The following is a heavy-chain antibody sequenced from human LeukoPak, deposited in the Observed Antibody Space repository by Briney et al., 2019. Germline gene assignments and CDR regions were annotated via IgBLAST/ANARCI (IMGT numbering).Heavy chain of an antibody. J-gene: IGHJ4*02. CDR2: IYYSGST. V-gene: IGHV4-39*01. Sequence: PGGSLRLSCAASGFTFSSYAMSWVRQAPGKGLEWIGSIYYSGSTYYNPSLKSRVTISVDTSKNQFSLRLSSVTAADTAVYYCARHRAVAGTPYYWGQGTLVTVSS. CDR1: GFTFSSYA. CDR3: ARHRAVAGTPYY. D-gene: IGHD6-19*01.